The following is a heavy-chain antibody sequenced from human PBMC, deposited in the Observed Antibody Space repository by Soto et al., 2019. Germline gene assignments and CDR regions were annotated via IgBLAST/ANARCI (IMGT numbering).Heavy chain of an antibody. CDR2: IDKVGTDS. V-gene: IGHV3-74*01. Sequence: EVQLVESGGGLVQPGGSLRLSCAASEFTFSGRSVHWVRQAPGKGLVWVSGIDKVGTDSTYADSVKGRVTSSRDNAKNTVYLQMKRLRVEGTAVYYCARGWFGPDVCGKGTTVTVSS. CDR3: ARGWFGPDV. J-gene: IGHJ6*03. D-gene: IGHD3-10*01. CDR1: EFTFSGRS.